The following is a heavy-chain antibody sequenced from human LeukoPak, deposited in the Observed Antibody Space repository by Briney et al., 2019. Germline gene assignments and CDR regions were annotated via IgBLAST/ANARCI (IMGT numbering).Heavy chain of an antibody. CDR1: GGSFSGYY. D-gene: IGHD3-3*01. CDR2: INHSGST. Sequence: SETLSLTCAVYGGSFSGYYWSWIRQPPGKGLEWIGEINHSGSTNYNPSLKSRVTISVDTSKNQFSLKLSSVTAADMAVYYCARRHITIFGVVIKPFDYWGQGTLVTVSS. CDR3: ARRHITIFGVVIKPFDY. J-gene: IGHJ4*02. V-gene: IGHV4-34*01.